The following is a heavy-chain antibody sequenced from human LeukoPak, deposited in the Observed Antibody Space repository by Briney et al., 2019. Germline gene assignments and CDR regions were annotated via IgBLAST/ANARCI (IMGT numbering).Heavy chain of an antibody. CDR1: GDSINAYY. J-gene: IGHJ4*02. V-gene: IGHV4-59*12. D-gene: IGHD3-22*01. CDR2: IYFSGTT. CDR3: AGTYYYDSSGYYIDY. Sequence: SETLSLTCTVSGDSINAYYWGWIRQPPGKGLEWIGYIYFSGTTKYNPSLESRVTISVDTSKNQFSLKLSSVTAADTAVYYCAGTYYYDSSGYYIDYWGQGTLVTVSS.